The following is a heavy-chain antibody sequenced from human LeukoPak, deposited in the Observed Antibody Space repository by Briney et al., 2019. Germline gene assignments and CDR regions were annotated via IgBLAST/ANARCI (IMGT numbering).Heavy chain of an antibody. CDR2: ISYEGSNK. D-gene: IGHD4-17*01. J-gene: IGHJ1*01. CDR3: ARAPETPYGDYFEYFQH. V-gene: IGHV3-30-3*01. CDR1: GFTFSSYA. Sequence: GGSLRLSCAASGFTFSSYAMHWVRQAPGKGLEWVAVISYEGSNKYYADSVKGRFTISRDNSKNTLYLQMNSLRAEDTAVYYCARAPETPYGDYFEYFQHWGQGTLVTVSS.